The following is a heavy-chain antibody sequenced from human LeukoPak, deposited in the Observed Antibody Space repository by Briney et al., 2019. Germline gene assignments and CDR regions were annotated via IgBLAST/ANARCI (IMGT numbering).Heavy chain of an antibody. CDR3: ARDRDIVVVPAAMTFDP. J-gene: IGHJ5*02. CDR2: IKQDGSEK. D-gene: IGHD2-2*01. Sequence: QPGGSLRLSCAASGFTFSSYWMSWVRQAPGKGPEWVANIKQDGSEKYYVDSVKGRFTISRDNAKNSLYLQMNSLRAEDTAVYYCARDRDIVVVPAAMTFDPWGQGTLVTVSS. CDR1: GFTFSSYW. V-gene: IGHV3-7*01.